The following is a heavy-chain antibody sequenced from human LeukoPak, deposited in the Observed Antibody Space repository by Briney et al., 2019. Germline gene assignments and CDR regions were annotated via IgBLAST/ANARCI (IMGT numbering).Heavy chain of an antibody. Sequence: ASVKVSCKASGGTFSSYAISWVQQAPGQGLEWMGRIIPIFGIANYAQKFQGRVTITADKSTSTAYMELSSLRSEDTAVYYCARDTYYYDSSGYYFDYWGQGTLVTVSS. CDR2: IIPIFGIA. CDR3: ARDTYYYDSSGYYFDY. CDR1: GGTFSSYA. J-gene: IGHJ4*02. V-gene: IGHV1-69*04. D-gene: IGHD3-22*01.